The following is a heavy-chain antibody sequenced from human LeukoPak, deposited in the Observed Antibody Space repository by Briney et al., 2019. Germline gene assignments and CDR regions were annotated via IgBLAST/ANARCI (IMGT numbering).Heavy chain of an antibody. V-gene: IGHV4-39*01. J-gene: IGHJ4*02. CDR3: ARRMALYYYDRYFDY. Sequence: SATLSLTCTVSGGSISSRSYYWGWLRQTPGKGLERIGSIYYSGSTCYNPSLKSPFPISVATTKNMFSLTLRYLTAPRSAMYYCARRMALYYYDRYFDYWGQGTLVTVSS. CDR1: GGSISSRSYY. CDR2: IYYSGST. D-gene: IGHD3-22*01.